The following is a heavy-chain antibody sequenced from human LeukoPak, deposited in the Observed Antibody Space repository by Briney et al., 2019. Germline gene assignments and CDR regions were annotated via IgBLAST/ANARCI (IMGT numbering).Heavy chain of an antibody. CDR2: INHSGST. Sequence: PSETLSLTCAVYGESFSGYYWSWIRQPPGKGLEWIGEINHSGSTNYNPSLKSRVTISVDTSKNQFSLKLSSVTAADTAVYYCARVGYYYDSSGYYRFWGQGTLVTVSS. CDR3: ARVGYYYDSSGYYRF. V-gene: IGHV4-34*01. D-gene: IGHD3-22*01. J-gene: IGHJ4*02. CDR1: GESFSGYY.